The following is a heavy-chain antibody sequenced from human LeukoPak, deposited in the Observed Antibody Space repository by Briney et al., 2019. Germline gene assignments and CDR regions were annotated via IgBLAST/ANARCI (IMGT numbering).Heavy chain of an antibody. CDR2: IYSGGST. V-gene: IGHV3-66*01. CDR1: VFTVSSNY. D-gene: IGHD4-17*01. CDR3: ARDRGDYGFDP. J-gene: IGHJ5*02. Sequence: PGGWLRLSCAGSVFTVSSNYMRWVGPAGWRGLAWVSVIYSGGSTYYADSVKGRFTISRDNSKNTLYLQMNSLRAEDTAVYYCARDRGDYGFDPWGQGTLVTVSS.